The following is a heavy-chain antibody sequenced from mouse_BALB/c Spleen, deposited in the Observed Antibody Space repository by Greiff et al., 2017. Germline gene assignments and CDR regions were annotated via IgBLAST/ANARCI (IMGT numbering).Heavy chain of an antibody. D-gene: IGHD2-10*02. CDR3: ARSKYGNYGAVDY. CDR1: GFNIKDTY. J-gene: IGHJ4*01. CDR2: IDPANGNT. Sequence: VQLQQSGAELVKPGASVKLSCTASGFNIKDTYMHWVKQRPEQGLEWIGRIDPANGNTKYDPKFQGKATITADTSSNTAYLQLSSLTSEDTAVYYCARSKYGNYGAVDYWGQGTSVTVSS. V-gene: IGHV14-3*02.